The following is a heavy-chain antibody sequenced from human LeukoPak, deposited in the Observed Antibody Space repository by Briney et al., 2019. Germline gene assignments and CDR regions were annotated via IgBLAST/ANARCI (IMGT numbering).Heavy chain of an antibody. V-gene: IGHV3-23*01. CDR1: GFTFRSHA. J-gene: IGHJ6*03. CDR3: AKNGGAITDNYYYYMDV. D-gene: IGHD3-16*02. CDR2: ISGTGGST. Sequence: GGSLRLSCAASGFTFRSHAMSWVRQAPGQGLEGVSAISGTGGSTSYAGSVKGRFTISRDNSKNTLYLQMNSLRAEDTAVYYCAKNGGAITDNYYYYMDVWGKGTTVTVSS.